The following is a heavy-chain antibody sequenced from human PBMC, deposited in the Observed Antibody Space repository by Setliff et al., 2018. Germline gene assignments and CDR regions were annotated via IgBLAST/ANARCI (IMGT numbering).Heavy chain of an antibody. CDR3: AKEIQPRRGPVYESSGLAFDY. CDR1: GFIVSNNE. D-gene: IGHD3-22*01. V-gene: IGHV3-53*01. CDR2: TYSDGRT. Sequence: GGSLRLSCEVSGFIVSNNEMSWVRQAPGKGLEWVSVTYSDGRTNYADSVKGRFTISRDNSKNTIDLQVNSLRAEDTALYYCAKEIQPRRGPVYESSGLAFDYWGQGTLVTVSS. J-gene: IGHJ4*01.